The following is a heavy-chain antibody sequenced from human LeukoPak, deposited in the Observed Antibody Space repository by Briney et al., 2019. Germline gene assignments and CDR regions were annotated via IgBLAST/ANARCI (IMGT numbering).Heavy chain of an antibody. J-gene: IGHJ4*02. CDR2: IRGKAYGGTT. CDR1: GFSLGDYG. V-gene: IGHV3-49*04. CDR3: TREAYYYDSSGYYPGGFFGC. D-gene: IGHD3-22*01. Sequence: GRSLTLACTASGFSLGDYGMSSGRQAPGKGREWGGFIRGKAYGGTTEYAASVKGRFTISRDNTKSIAYLKMISLKTEDTAVYYCTREAYYYDSSGYYPGGFFGCWGQGTLVTVSS.